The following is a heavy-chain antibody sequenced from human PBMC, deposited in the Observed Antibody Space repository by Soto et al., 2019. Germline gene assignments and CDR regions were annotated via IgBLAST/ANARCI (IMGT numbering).Heavy chain of an antibody. CDR2: ISYTGST. CDR3: ARVHISAWWCLVY. D-gene: IGHD2-8*02. Sequence: SETLSLTCTVSGGSISGYSWSWIRQPPGKGLEYIGYISYTGSTNYNPSLKSRVTISLDTSKNQFSLKLTSVTAADTAVYYCARVHISAWWCLVYWGQGTLVTVFS. CDR1: GGSISGYS. J-gene: IGHJ4*02. V-gene: IGHV4-59*01.